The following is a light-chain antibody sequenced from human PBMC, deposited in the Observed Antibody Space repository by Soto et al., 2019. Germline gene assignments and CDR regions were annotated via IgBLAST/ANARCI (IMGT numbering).Light chain of an antibody. Sequence: EIVMTQSPATLSLSPGERAALSCRASQRINSELAWYQQKPGQPPRLLIYGASTRATGVPARFTGSESGSEFTLTISGLQSADFAVYYCQQGHNWPLTFGQGTRLEI. J-gene: IGKJ2*01. CDR3: QQGHNWPLT. CDR2: GAS. CDR1: QRINSE. V-gene: IGKV3-15*01.